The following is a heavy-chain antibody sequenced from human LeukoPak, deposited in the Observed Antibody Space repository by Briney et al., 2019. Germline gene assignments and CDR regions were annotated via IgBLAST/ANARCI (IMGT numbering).Heavy chain of an antibody. J-gene: IGHJ3*02. CDR3: AKDIWLGMATIRPDAFDI. Sequence: TGGSLRLSCAASGFTFSSYGMHWVRQAPGKGLEWVAFIRYDGSNKYYADSVKGRFTISRDNSKNTLYLQMDSLRAEDTALYYCAKDIWLGMATIRPDAFDIWGQGTMVTVSS. D-gene: IGHD5-24*01. CDR1: GFTFSSYG. V-gene: IGHV3-30*02. CDR2: IRYDGSNK.